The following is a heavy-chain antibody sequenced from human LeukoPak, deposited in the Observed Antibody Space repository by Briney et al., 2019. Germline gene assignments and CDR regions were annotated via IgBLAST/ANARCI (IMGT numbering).Heavy chain of an antibody. CDR1: GYTFTSYY. Sequence: ASVKVSCKASGYTFTSYYMHCVRQAPGQGLEWMGIINPSGGSTSYAQKFQGRVTMTRDTSTSTVYMELSSLRSEDTAVYYCARGAAVAGPSPSSFDYWGQGTLVTVSS. J-gene: IGHJ4*02. CDR2: INPSGGST. CDR3: ARGAAVAGPSPSSFDY. D-gene: IGHD6-19*01. V-gene: IGHV1-46*01.